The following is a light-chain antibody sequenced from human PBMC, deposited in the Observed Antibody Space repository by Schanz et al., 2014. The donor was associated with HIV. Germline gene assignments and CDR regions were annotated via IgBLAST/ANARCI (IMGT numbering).Light chain of an antibody. V-gene: IGLV2-8*01. CDR2: EVD. CDR3: QSYDSSLSGGV. Sequence: QSALTQPPSASGSPGQSVTISCTGTSSDVGGHDRVSWYQQYPGKAPKLLIYEVDKRPSGVPDRFSGSKSGNTASLTVSGLQAEDEADYYCQSYDSSLSGGVFGTGTKLTVL. J-gene: IGLJ1*01. CDR1: SSDVGGHDR.